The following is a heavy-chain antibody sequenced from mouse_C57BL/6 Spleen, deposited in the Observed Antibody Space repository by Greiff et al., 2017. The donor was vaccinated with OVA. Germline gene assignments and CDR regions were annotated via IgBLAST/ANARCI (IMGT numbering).Heavy chain of an antibody. D-gene: IGHD4-1*01. CDR1: GYTFTDYE. J-gene: IGHJ2*01. CDR2: IDPETGGT. Sequence: VKLQESGAELVRPGASVTLSCKASGYTFTDYEMHWVKQTPVHGLEWIGAIDPETGGTAYNQKFKGKAILTADKSSSTAYMELRSLTSEDSAVYYCTRCGDWEGYFDYWGQGTTLTVSS. CDR3: TRCGDWEGYFDY. V-gene: IGHV1-15*01.